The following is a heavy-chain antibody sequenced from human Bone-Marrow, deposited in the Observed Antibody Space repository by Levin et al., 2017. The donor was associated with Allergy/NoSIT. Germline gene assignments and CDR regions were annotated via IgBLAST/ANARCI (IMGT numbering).Heavy chain of an antibody. J-gene: IGHJ4*02. CDR2: ISISGNIM. CDR3: ARGPFTPTFDY. CDR1: GFIFSDHY. D-gene: IGHD1-26*01. V-gene: IGHV3-11*01. Sequence: SCAASGFIFSDHYMSWIRQAPGKGLEWISYISISGNIMEYADSVKGRFTISRDNAKNSLYLQMNLLRADDTAVYYCARGPFTPTFDYWGPGTLVTVSS.